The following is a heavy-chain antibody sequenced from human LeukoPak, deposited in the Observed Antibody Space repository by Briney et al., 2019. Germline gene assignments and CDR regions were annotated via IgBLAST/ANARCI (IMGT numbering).Heavy chain of an antibody. J-gene: IGHJ4*02. V-gene: IGHV3-48*01. CDR1: GFTFSSYS. D-gene: IGHD3-22*01. Sequence: GGSLRLSCAASGFTFSSYSMNWVRQAPGKGLEWVSYISSSSSTIYYADSVKGRFTISRDNAKNSLYLQMNSLRAEDTAVYYCARDMGSMIVVGTAAFGYWGQGTLVTVSS. CDR3: ARDMGSMIVVGTAAFGY. CDR2: ISSSSSTI.